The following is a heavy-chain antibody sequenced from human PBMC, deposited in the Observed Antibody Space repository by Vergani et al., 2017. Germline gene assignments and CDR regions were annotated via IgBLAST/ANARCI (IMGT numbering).Heavy chain of an antibody. Sequence: EVELVQSGPEMRKPGESLKISCKGSEYSFGNYWIGWVRQMPGKGLEWMGIIYPADSDTRYSPSFQAQVTISADQSISTAFLQWDSLKASDTALYYCARHTTYTDSWGQGTLVTVSS. CDR2: IYPADSDT. CDR3: ARHTTYTDS. CDR1: EYSFGNYW. J-gene: IGHJ4*02. V-gene: IGHV5-51*01. D-gene: IGHD1-1*01.